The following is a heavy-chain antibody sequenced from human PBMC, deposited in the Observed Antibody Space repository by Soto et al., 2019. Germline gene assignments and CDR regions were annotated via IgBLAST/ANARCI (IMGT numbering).Heavy chain of an antibody. V-gene: IGHV4-34*01. CDR2: INHSGST. J-gene: IGHJ5*02. CDR1: GGSFSGYY. D-gene: IGHD3-3*01. CDR3: ARRFLEWLSTANWFDP. Sequence: SETLSLTCAVYGGSFSGYYWSWIRQPPGKGLECIGEINHSGSTNYNPSLKSRVTISVDTSKNQFSLKLSSVTAADTAVYYCARRFLEWLSTANWFDPWGQGTLVTVSS.